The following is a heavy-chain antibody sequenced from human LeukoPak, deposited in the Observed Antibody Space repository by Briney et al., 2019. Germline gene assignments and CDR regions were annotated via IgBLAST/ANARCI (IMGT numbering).Heavy chain of an antibody. V-gene: IGHV4-34*01. J-gene: IGHJ6*03. CDR3: ARKRITMVRGVTAYYYYYYMDV. CDR1: GGSFSGYY. Sequence: PSETLSLTCAVYGGSFSGYYWSWIRQPPGKGLEWIGEINHSGSTNYNPSLKSRVTISVDTSKNQFPLKLSSVTAADTAVYYCARKRITMVRGVTAYYYYYYMDVRGKGTTVTVSS. D-gene: IGHD3-10*01. CDR2: INHSGST.